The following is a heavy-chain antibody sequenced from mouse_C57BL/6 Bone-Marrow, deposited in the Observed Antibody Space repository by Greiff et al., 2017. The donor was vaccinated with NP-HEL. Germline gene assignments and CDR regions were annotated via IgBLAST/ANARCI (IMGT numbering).Heavy chain of an antibody. Sequence: EVQLQQSGTVLARPGASVKMSCKTSGYTFTSYWMHWVKQRPGQGLEWIGAIYPGNSDTSYNQKLKGKAKLTAVTSASTAYMELSSLTNEDSAVYYCTRTYGSSYAMDYWGQGTSVTVSS. J-gene: IGHJ4*01. CDR1: GYTFTSYW. D-gene: IGHD1-1*01. V-gene: IGHV1-5*01. CDR3: TRTYGSSYAMDY. CDR2: IYPGNSDT.